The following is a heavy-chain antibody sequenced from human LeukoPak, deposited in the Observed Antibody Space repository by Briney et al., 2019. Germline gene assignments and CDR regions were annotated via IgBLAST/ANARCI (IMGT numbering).Heavy chain of an antibody. CDR1: GFTFSSYA. J-gene: IGHJ4*02. CDR3: ARDLGYCSGGSCEHDY. CDR2: ISYDGSNK. V-gene: IGHV3-30-3*01. D-gene: IGHD2-15*01. Sequence: PGGSLRLSCAASGFTFSSYAMHWVRQAPGKGLEWVAVISYDGSNKYYADSVKGRFTISRDNSKNTLYLQMNSLRAEDTAVYYCARDLGYCSGGSCEHDYWGQGTLVTVSS.